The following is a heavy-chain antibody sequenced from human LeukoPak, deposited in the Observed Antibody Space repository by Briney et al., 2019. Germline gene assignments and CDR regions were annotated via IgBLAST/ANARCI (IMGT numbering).Heavy chain of an antibody. CDR3: AKDYVLLWFGELSGDFDY. D-gene: IGHD3-10*01. CDR2: ISGSGGST. J-gene: IGHJ4*02. CDR1: GFTFSSYA. Sequence: GGSLRLSCAASGFTFSSYAMSWVRQAPGKGLEWVSAISGSGGSTYYADSVKGRFTISRDNPKNTLYLQMNSLRAEDTAVYYCAKDYVLLWFGELSGDFDYWGQGTLVTVSS. V-gene: IGHV3-23*01.